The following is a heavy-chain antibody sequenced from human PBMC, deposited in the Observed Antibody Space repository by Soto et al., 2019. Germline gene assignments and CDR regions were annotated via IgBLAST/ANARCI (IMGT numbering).Heavy chain of an antibody. CDR1: GYTFTNNA. J-gene: IGHJ4*02. D-gene: IGHD2-15*01. CDR3: ARDQGLCSGGSCWGYFDY. CDR2: FNAANGNT. Sequence: QVQLVQSGAEVKKPGASVKVSCKASGYTFTNNAIHWVRQAPGQRLGGMGWFNAANGNTKYSQKFQGRVTNTRDTSASTAYMELSSLRSEDTAVYYCARDQGLCSGGSCWGYFDYWGQGTLVTVSS. V-gene: IGHV1-3*01.